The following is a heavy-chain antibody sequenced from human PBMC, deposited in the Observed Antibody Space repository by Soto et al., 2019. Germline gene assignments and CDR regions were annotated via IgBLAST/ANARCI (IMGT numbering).Heavy chain of an antibody. CDR1: GDTFSTYT. D-gene: IGHD3-3*01. J-gene: IGHJ6*02. CDR3: ARGVLYDFWSGYYTQDYYYGMDV. Sequence: SVKVSCKASGDTFSTYTITWMRQAPGQGLEWMGGIIPRSATSKYSQKFQGRVTITRDTSASTAYMELSSLRSEDTAVYYCARGVLYDFWSGYYTQDYYYGMDVWGQGTTVTVSS. CDR2: IIPRSATS. V-gene: IGHV1-69*05.